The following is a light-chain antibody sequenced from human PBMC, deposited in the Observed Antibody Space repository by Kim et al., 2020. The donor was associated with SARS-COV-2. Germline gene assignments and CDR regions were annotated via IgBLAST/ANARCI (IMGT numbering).Light chain of an antibody. CDR2: DAS. V-gene: IGKV3-15*01. CDR3: QQYNNWPPT. J-gene: IGKJ1*01. CDR1: QSVSSR. Sequence: VSPGESATLACRASQSVSSRFAWYQQKPGQAPRLLIRDASTRATGIPDRFSGSGSGTEFTLTISSLQSEDFAIYCCQQYNNWPPTFGQGTKVDIK.